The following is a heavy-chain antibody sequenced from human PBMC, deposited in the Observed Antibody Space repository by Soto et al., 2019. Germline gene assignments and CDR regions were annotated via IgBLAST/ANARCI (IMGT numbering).Heavy chain of an antibody. Sequence: SETLSLTCAVSSGSISSSNWWSWVRQPPGKGLEWIGEIYHSGSTNYNPSLKSRVTISVDKSKNQFSLKLSSVTAADTAVYYCAVVPAAIPYYYMDVWGKGTTVTVSS. D-gene: IGHD2-2*01. CDR3: AVVPAAIPYYYMDV. V-gene: IGHV4-4*02. CDR2: IYHSGST. J-gene: IGHJ6*03. CDR1: SGSISSSNW.